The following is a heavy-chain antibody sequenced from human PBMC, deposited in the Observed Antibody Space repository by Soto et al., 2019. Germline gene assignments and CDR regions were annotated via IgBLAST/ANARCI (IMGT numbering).Heavy chain of an antibody. J-gene: IGHJ4*02. Sequence: QIQLVPSGAEVKKPGASVKVSCKASGYTFTSYGVSWVRQAPGQGLEWMGWISAYNGNTNYAQKLQGRVTMTTDISTNTAYMKLRSLRSDDTAVYYCARDQVGATGDYWGQGTLVTVSS. CDR2: ISAYNGNT. CDR1: GYTFTSYG. V-gene: IGHV1-18*01. D-gene: IGHD1-26*01. CDR3: ARDQVGATGDY.